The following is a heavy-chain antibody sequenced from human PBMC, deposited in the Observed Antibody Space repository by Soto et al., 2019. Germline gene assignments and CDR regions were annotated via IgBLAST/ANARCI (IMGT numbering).Heavy chain of an antibody. D-gene: IGHD3-10*01. Sequence: QVQLQQWGAGLLKPSETLSLTCAVYGGSFSGYYWSWIRQPLGKGLEWIGEINHSGSTNYNPSLKSRVTISVDTSKNQFSLKLSSVTAADTAVYYCARAVWFGEFYFDYWGQGTLVTVSS. V-gene: IGHV4-34*01. CDR3: ARAVWFGEFYFDY. CDR2: INHSGST. CDR1: GGSFSGYY. J-gene: IGHJ4*02.